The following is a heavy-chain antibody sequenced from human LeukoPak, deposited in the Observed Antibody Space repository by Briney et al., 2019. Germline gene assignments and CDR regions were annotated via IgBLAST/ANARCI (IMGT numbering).Heavy chain of an antibody. Sequence: GASLRLSCAAAGFIFSKYWMRWVRQAPGKGLEWVANIRPDGSEKYYVDSLKGRFTISRDNARNSLYLQVNSLRAEDTAVYSCARFGITATLDVWGKGTTVTVSS. CDR3: ARFGITATLDV. CDR2: IRPDGSEK. D-gene: IGHD1/OR15-1a*01. CDR1: GFIFSKYW. V-gene: IGHV3-7*01. J-gene: IGHJ6*04.